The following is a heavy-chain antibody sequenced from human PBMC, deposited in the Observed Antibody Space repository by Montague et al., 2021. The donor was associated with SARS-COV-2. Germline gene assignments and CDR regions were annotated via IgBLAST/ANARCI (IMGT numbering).Heavy chain of an antibody. CDR1: GDSVGGVKLT. J-gene: IGHJ3*02. CDR2: SRHRPERNN. Sequence: CAISGDSVGGVKLTCRWDRQTSERRSRQQGVSRHRPERNNEFAESVKSRISINADTSKNEVSLQLKYVTPEDTAMYYCARDSRNWYGPIGFDIWGQGTVVTVA. V-gene: IGHV6-1*01. CDR3: ARDSRNWYGPIGFDI. D-gene: IGHD6-13*01.